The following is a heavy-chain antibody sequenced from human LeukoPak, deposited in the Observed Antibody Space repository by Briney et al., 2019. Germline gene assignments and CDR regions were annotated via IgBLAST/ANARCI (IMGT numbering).Heavy chain of an antibody. V-gene: IGHV3-21*01. CDR2: ISSSSSYI. CDR3: ARGPHYDFWSGYLGY. Sequence: GGSLRLSCAASGFTFSSYSMNWVRQAPGKGLEWVSSISSSSSYIYYADSVKGRFTISRDNAKNSLYLQMNSLRAEDTAVYYCARGPHYDFWSGYLGYWGQGTLVTVSS. CDR1: GFTFSSYS. J-gene: IGHJ4*02. D-gene: IGHD3-3*01.